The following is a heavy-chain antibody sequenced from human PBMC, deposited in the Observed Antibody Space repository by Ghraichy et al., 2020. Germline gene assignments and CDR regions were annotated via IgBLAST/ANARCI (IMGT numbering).Heavy chain of an antibody. CDR2: ISYDGSNK. J-gene: IGHJ6*02. Sequence: GGSLRLSCAASGFTFSKYGMHWVRQAPGKGLEWVAVISYDGSNKYYAEFVKGRLTISRDNSKNTLYLQVNSLRAEDTAVYYYAKERDTSGYYSFRGDYYGMDVWGQGTTVTVSS. V-gene: IGHV3-30*18. CDR1: GFTFSKYG. CDR3: AKERDTSGYYSFRGDYYGMDV. D-gene: IGHD3-22*01.